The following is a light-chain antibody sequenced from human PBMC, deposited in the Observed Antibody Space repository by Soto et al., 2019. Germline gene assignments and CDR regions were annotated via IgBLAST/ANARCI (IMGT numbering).Light chain of an antibody. Sequence: IQLTQSPSSLSASVGDRVTITCRASQGISSYLGWYQQKPGKAPDLLIYSASTLQSGVPSRFSGSGSETEFTLTISGLQPGDSATYYCQQYNSYSPTFGQGTKVDIK. CDR2: SAS. J-gene: IGKJ1*01. CDR1: QGISSY. CDR3: QQYNSYSPT. V-gene: IGKV1-9*01.